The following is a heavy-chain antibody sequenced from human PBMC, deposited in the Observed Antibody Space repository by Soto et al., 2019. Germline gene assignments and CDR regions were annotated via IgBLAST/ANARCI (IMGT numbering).Heavy chain of an antibody. J-gene: IGHJ6*02. CDR1: GDSIRSSSY. D-gene: IGHD6-13*01. Sequence: PSETLSLTCTVSGDSIRSSSYWGWIRQPPGKGLEWIGSIYSTENTCYNPSLNSQVTISVDTSKNQFSLNVISVTAADTAVYYCRRSSRYSTDVWGQGTTVTVSS. V-gene: IGHV4-39*01. CDR2: IYSTENT. CDR3: RRSSRYSTDV.